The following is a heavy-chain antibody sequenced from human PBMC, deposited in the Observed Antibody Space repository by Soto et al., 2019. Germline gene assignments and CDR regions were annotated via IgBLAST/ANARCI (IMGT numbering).Heavy chain of an antibody. V-gene: IGHV1-46*01. J-gene: IGHJ4*02. D-gene: IGHD3-22*01. CDR3: ARSPSPGLLMGD. Sequence: ASVKVSCKASGYTFTNYYMHWVRQAPGQGLEWMGIINPSGGSTSYAQKFQGRVTMTRDTSTSTVYMELSSLRSEDTAVYFCARSPSPGLLMGDWGQRTLVTVFS. CDR2: INPSGGST. CDR1: GYTFTNYY.